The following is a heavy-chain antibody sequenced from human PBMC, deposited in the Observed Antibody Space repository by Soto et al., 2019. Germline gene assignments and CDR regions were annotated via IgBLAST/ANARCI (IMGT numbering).Heavy chain of an antibody. CDR2: IYYSGNT. V-gene: IGHV4-31*03. CDR1: GGSIRSGGYY. J-gene: IGHJ6*02. Sequence: SETLSLTCTVSGGSIRSGGYYWSWVRQNPRKGLEWIGNIYYSGNTYYNPSLKSRLTISVDTSKNQLSLNLSSVTAADTAVYYCARDRLMATAGTARHYFGLDVWGQGTTVTVSS. D-gene: IGHD5-18*01. CDR3: ARDRLMATAGTARHYFGLDV.